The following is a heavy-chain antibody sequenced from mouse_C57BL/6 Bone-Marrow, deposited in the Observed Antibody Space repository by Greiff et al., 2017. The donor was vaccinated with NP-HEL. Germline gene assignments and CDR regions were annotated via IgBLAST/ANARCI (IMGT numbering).Heavy chain of an antibody. CDR3: ASADYYCSSVAY. CDR1: GYAFTNYL. CDR2: INPGNGGT. J-gene: IGHJ3*01. V-gene: IGHV1-54*01. Sequence: VQLQESGAELVRPGTSVKVSCKASGYAFTNYLIEWVKQRPGQGLEWIGVINPGNGGTNYNEKFKGKATLTADTSSSTAYLQLSSLTSEDSAVSFCASADYYCSSVAYWGQGTLVTVSA. D-gene: IGHD1-1*01.